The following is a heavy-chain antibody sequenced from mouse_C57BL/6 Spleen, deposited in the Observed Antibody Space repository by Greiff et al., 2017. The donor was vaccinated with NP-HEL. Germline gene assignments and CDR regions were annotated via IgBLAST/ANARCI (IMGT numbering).Heavy chain of an antibody. CDR2: IYPGDGDT. J-gene: IGHJ2*01. D-gene: IGHD4-1*01. V-gene: IGHV1-82*01. Sequence: VQRVESGPELVKPGASVKISCKASGYAFSSSWMNWVKQRPGKGLEWIGRIYPGDGDTNYNGKFKGKATLTADKSSSTAYMQLSSLTSEDSAVYFCASQLTGDYWGQGTTLTVSS. CDR1: GYAFSSSW. CDR3: ASQLTGDY.